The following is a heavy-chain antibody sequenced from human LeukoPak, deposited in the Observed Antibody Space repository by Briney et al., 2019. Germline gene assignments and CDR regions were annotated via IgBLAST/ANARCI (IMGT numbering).Heavy chain of an antibody. J-gene: IGHJ4*02. CDR1: GGSISSSSYY. CDR3: ARHRTYYYGSGSYFYFDY. CDR2: IYYSGST. Sequence: SETLSLTCTVSGGSISSSSYYWGWIRQPPGKGLEWIGSIYYSGSTYYNPSLKSRVTISVDTSKNQFSLKLSSVTAADTAVYYCARHRTYYYGSGSYFYFDYWGQGTLVTVSS. V-gene: IGHV4-39*07. D-gene: IGHD3-10*01.